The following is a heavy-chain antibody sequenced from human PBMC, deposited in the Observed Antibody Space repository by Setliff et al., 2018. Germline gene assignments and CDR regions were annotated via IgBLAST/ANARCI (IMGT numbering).Heavy chain of an antibody. D-gene: IGHD6-19*01. Sequence: GSLRLSCAASGFTFSRYWMNWVRQAPGKGLEWIGSIYYSGNTYYNASLKGRVTISGDTSKNQFSLKLTAVTAADTAIYYCARHRAVAGAYYFDFWGQGTLVTVS. CDR1: GFTFSRYW. CDR3: ARHRAVAGAYYFDF. J-gene: IGHJ4*02. CDR2: IYYSGNT. V-gene: IGHV4-39*01.